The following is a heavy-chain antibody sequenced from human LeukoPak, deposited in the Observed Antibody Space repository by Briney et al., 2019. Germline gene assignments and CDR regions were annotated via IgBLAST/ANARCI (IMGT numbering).Heavy chain of an antibody. J-gene: IGHJ4*02. CDR2: IYTSGST. CDR3: ARHPCGGDCYLDY. Sequence: PSETLSLTCTVSGGSISSYYWNWIRRPAGKGLEWIGRIYTSGSTNYNPSLKSRVTISVDTSKNQSSLKLSSVTAADTAVYYCARHPCGGDCYLDYWGQGTLVTVSS. CDR1: GGSISSYY. V-gene: IGHV4-4*07. D-gene: IGHD2-21*02.